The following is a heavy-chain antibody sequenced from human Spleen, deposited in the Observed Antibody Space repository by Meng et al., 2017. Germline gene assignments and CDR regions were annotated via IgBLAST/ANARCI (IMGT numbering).Heavy chain of an antibody. V-gene: IGHV3-21*06. CDR2: ISSSSSYI. Sequence: GESLKISCAASGFTLSSYTMNWVRQAPGKGLEWVSSISSSSSYIYYADSVKGRFTISRDNATNSLFLQMNSLRAEDTAVYYCARETGSYDYWGQGTVVTVSS. CDR3: ARETGSYDY. CDR1: GFTLSSYT. D-gene: IGHD1-26*01. J-gene: IGHJ4*02.